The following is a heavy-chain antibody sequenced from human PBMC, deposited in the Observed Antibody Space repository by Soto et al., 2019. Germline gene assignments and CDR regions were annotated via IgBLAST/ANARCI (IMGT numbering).Heavy chain of an antibody. J-gene: IGHJ4*02. Sequence: EVQLVESGGGLVQPGRSLRLSCVASGFTADDYAMHWVRQAPGKGLEWVSGISSNSDTIDYADSVKGRFTISRDNAKNALFLQMNSLRPEETALYDCAKDMKWGGMTTIHYFDSWGQGTLVTVSS. D-gene: IGHD4-17*01. CDR3: AKDMKWGGMTTIHYFDS. CDR2: ISSNSDTI. CDR1: GFTADDYA. V-gene: IGHV3-9*02.